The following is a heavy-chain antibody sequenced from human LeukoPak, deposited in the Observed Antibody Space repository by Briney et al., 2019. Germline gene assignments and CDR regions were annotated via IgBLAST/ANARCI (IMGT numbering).Heavy chain of an antibody. D-gene: IGHD2-2*01. V-gene: IGHV4-30-4*08. Sequence: PSQTLSLTCTVSGGSISSGDYYWSWIRQPPGKGLEWIGYIYYSGSTYYNPSLKSRVTISVDTSENQFSLKLSSVTAADTAVYYCARALPALDDYYYYYMDVWGKGTTVTVSS. CDR2: IYYSGST. CDR3: ARALPALDDYYYYYMDV. CDR1: GGSISSGDYY. J-gene: IGHJ6*03.